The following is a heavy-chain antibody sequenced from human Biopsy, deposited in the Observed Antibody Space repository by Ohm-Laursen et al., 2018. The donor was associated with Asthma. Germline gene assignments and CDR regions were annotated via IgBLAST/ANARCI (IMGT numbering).Heavy chain of an antibody. CDR2: ISKDASTQ. Sequence: SSLRLSCTASGFSFSNFAIHWVRQAPGKGLEWVGVISKDASTQDYADSVKGRFTMARDNSKNTLDLQMNSLREEDTAVYYCVRDGTDDAFDIWGQGTVVGVSS. V-gene: IGHV3-30*01. J-gene: IGHJ3*02. D-gene: IGHD1-1*01. CDR3: VRDGTDDAFDI. CDR1: GFSFSNFA.